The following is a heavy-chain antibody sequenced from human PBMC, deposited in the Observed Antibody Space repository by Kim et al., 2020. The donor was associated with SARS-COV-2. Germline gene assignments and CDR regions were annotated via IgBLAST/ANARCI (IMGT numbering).Heavy chain of an antibody. CDR1: GYTFTGYY. CDR2: INPNSGGT. D-gene: IGHD2-2*01. Sequence: ASVKVSCKASGYTFTGYYMHWVRQASGQGLQWMGRINPNSGGTNYAQKFQRRVTMTRDTSISTAYMELSRLRSDDTAVYYCASRGYCSSTSCYGVDYWGQGTLVTVSS. V-gene: IGHV1-2*06. J-gene: IGHJ4*02. CDR3: ASRGYCSSTSCYGVDY.